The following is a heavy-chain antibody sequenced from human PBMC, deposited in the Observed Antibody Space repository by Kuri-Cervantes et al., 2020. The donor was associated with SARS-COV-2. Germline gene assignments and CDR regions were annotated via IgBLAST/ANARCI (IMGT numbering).Heavy chain of an antibody. D-gene: IGHD2-21*01. J-gene: IGHJ2*01. CDR3: ARALCGYWYFDL. CDR2: INLNGGST. CDR1: GFTFDDYG. V-gene: IGHV3-20*03. Sequence: GSLKISFAASGFTFDDYGMSWVRQAPGKGLEWVSGINLNGGSTGYADSVKGRFTISRDNAKNSLYLQMNSLRAEDTAVYYCARALCGYWYFDLWGRGTLVTVSS.